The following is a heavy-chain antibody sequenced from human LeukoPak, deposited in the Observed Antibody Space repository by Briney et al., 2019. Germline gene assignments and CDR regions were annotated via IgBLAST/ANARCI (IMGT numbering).Heavy chain of an antibody. CDR2: IIPIFGTA. CDR3: ARTAAQPDYYDSSGYFDY. D-gene: IGHD3-22*01. Sequence: SSVKVSCKASGGTFSSYAISWVRQAPGQGLEWMGGIIPIFGTANYAQKFQGRVTITADESTSTAYMELSSLRSEDTAVYYCARTAAQPDYYDSSGYFDYWGQGTLVTVSS. J-gene: IGHJ4*02. V-gene: IGHV1-69*13. CDR1: GGTFSSYA.